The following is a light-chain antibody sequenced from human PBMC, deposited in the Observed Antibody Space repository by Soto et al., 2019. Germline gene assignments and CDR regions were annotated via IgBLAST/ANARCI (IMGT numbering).Light chain of an antibody. V-gene: IGKV3-20*01. Sequence: EIVLTQSPGTLSLSPGERATLSCRASQSVSSSYFAWYQQKPGQAPRLLIYGASNRPTGIPDRFTGSGSGTDFTLTISSLEPEDFAVYYCQQYGSSPRTFGQGTKVEI. CDR2: GAS. CDR3: QQYGSSPRT. CDR1: QSVSSSY. J-gene: IGKJ1*01.